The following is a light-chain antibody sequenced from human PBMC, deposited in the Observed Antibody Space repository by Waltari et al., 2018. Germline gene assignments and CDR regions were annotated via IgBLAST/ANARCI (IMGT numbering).Light chain of an antibody. Sequence: DVQLTQSPSFLSASVGDRVTITCRASQAIATYLAWYQQKSGKVPNVLIYSASILESGVPSRFSGSGSETEFTLTISSLQPEDFATYYCQQFFAYPLNFGGGTKVEIK. CDR3: QQFFAYPLN. CDR1: QAIATY. V-gene: IGKV1-9*01. CDR2: SAS. J-gene: IGKJ4*01.